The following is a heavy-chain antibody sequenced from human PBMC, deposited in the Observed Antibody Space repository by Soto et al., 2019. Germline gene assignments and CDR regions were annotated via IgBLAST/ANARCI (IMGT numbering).Heavy chain of an antibody. Sequence: EVQLLESGGGLVQPGGSLRLSCAASGFTFSSYAMSWVRQAPGKGLEWVSAISGSGGSTYYAYSVKGRFTISRDNSKNILYLQMNSLRAEDTAVYYCASLTVVVVADERFPMGPLMDVWGKGTTVTVSS. V-gene: IGHV3-23*01. CDR1: GFTFSSYA. CDR2: ISGSGGST. CDR3: ASLTVVVVADERFPMGPLMDV. J-gene: IGHJ6*03. D-gene: IGHD2-15*01.